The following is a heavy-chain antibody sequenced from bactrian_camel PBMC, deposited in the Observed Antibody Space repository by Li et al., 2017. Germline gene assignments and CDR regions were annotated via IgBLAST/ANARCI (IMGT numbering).Heavy chain of an antibody. V-gene: IGHV3S53*01. Sequence: HVQLVESGGGSVQAGGSLRLTCAFHAYTPANGRMAWFRQAPGKEREGVASLASDGSSIYANSLKGRFTISKDNAKNTLYLQMNSLNPEDTAIYYCAARNLAAATWYEGYNYWGQGTQVTVS. D-gene: IGHD6*01. CDR2: LASDGSS. CDR3: AARNLAAATWYEGYNY. J-gene: IGHJ4*01. CDR1: AYTPANGR.